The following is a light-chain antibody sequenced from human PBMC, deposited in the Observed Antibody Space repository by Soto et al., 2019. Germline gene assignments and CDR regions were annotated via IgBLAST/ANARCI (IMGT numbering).Light chain of an antibody. CDR1: QGISNL. J-gene: IGKJ2*01. V-gene: IGKV1-17*01. Sequence: DIQMTQSPSSLSASVGDRVTITCRTSQGISNLLGWFQHKPGKAPKRLIYAASSLQGGVPSRFSGSGSGTEFTLTITGLQPEDFADYYCLQHNTYPYTFGQGTKLEIK. CDR3: LQHNTYPYT. CDR2: AAS.